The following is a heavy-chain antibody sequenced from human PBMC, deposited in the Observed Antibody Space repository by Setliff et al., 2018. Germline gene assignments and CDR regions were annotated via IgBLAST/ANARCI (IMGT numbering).Heavy chain of an antibody. Sequence: PSETLSLTCAASGGSFSDYYWTWIRQPPGKGLEWIGEINHSASTKCNPSLKSRVTLSVDTPKNQFSLKMTSVTAADTALYYCARALYAPVGPTDNWFDPWGQGTLVTVSS. D-gene: IGHD1-26*01. CDR3: ARALYAPVGPTDNWFDP. J-gene: IGHJ5*02. CDR2: INHSAST. V-gene: IGHV4-34*01. CDR1: GGSFSDYY.